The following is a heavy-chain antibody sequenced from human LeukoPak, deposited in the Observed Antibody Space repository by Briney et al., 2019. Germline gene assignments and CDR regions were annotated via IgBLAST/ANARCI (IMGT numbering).Heavy chain of an antibody. Sequence: SETLSLTCTVSGGSISSGSYYWSWIRQPAGRGLEWIGRIYTSGSTNYNPSLKSRVTISVDTSKNQFSLKLSSVTAADTAVYYCARDPAGLQYYYYYMDVWGKGTTVTVSS. V-gene: IGHV4-61*02. CDR1: GGSISSGSYY. D-gene: IGHD4-11*01. CDR3: ARDPAGLQYYYYYMDV. CDR2: IYTSGST. J-gene: IGHJ6*03.